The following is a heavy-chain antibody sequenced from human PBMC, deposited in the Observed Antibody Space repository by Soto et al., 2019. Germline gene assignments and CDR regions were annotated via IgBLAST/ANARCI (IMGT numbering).Heavy chain of an antibody. CDR1: GFSLTTSGVG. CDR2: IYWDDDK. J-gene: IGHJ1*01. V-gene: IGHV2-5*02. CDR3: AHGVGSGNSAYFHH. D-gene: IGHD3-3*01. Sequence: QITLKESGPTLVKPTQTLTLTCTFSGFSLTTSGVGVGWIRQPPGKALEWLAVIYWDDDKRYSPSLKSRLTTTKDTSKNQVVLTMTNMDPVDTATYYCAHGVGSGNSAYFHHWGQGTLVTVSS.